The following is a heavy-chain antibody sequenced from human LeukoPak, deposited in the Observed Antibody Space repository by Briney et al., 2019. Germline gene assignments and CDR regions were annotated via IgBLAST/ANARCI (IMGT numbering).Heavy chain of an antibody. J-gene: IGHJ5*02. D-gene: IGHD6-6*01. V-gene: IGHV1-2*02. CDR3: ARGNIATRRGENWFDP. Sequence: ASVKVSCKASVYTFTGDFIDWVRQAPGQGLEWMGWINSDSGGTNYARKFQGRVTMTRDTYISTAYMELSSLRSDATAVFYCARGNIATRRGENWFDPWGQGTLVTVSS. CDR1: VYTFTGDF. CDR2: INSDSGGT.